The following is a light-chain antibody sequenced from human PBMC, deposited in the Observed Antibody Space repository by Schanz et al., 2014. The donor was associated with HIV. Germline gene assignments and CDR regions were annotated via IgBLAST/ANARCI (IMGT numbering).Light chain of an antibody. CDR2: DVS. Sequence: QSALTQPASASGSPGQSVTIPCTGTSADVGGYDYVSWYQQHPGKAPKLMIYDVSKRPSGVPDRFSGSKSGNTASLTVSGLQAEDEADYYCSSYAGSNIPWVFGGGTKLTVL. V-gene: IGLV2-8*01. J-gene: IGLJ3*02. CDR1: SADVGGYDY. CDR3: SSYAGSNIPWV.